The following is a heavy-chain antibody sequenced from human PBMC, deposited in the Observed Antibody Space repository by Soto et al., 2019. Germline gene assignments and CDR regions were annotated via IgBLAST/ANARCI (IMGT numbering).Heavy chain of an antibody. Sequence: GALRLSCAASGFTFSSYSMNWVRQAPGKGLEWVSSISSSSSYIYYADSVKGRFTISRDNAKNSLYLQMNSLRAEDTAVYYCARDGEGATYYYYYGKDVWGDGPTVTV. D-gene: IGHD1-26*01. CDR1: GFTFSSYS. V-gene: IGHV3-21*01. J-gene: IGHJ6*02. CDR2: ISSSSSYI. CDR3: ARDGEGATYYYYYGKDV.